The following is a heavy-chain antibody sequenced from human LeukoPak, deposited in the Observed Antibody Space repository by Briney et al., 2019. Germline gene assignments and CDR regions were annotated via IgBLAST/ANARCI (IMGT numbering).Heavy chain of an antibody. CDR1: GFTFSSYW. CDR3: ARGGYYDILTGYPLDY. D-gene: IGHD3-9*01. J-gene: IGHJ4*02. V-gene: IGHV3-74*01. Sequence: GGSLRLSCAASGFTFSSYWMHWVRQAPGKGLVWVSRINTDGSSTSYADSVKGRFTISRDNAKNTLYLQMNSLRAEDTAVYYCARGGYYDILTGYPLDYWGQGTLVTVSS. CDR2: INTDGSST.